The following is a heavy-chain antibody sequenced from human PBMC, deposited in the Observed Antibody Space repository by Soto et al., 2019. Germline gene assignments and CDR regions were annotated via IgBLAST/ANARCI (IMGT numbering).Heavy chain of an antibody. D-gene: IGHD1-26*01. CDR2: ISSSGSTI. Sequence: EVQLAESGGGLVQPGGSLRLSCAASGFTFSSYEMNWVRQAPGKGLEWISYISSSGSTIYYADSVKGRCTISRDNAKKSLYLQMNSLRAEDTAVYYCARAPGSGSYSFHYWGQGTLVTVSS. CDR3: ARAPGSGSYSFHY. J-gene: IGHJ4*02. CDR1: GFTFSSYE. V-gene: IGHV3-48*03.